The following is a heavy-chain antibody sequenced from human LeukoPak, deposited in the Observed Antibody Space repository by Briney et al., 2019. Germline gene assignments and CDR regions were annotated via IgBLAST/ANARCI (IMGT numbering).Heavy chain of an antibody. V-gene: IGHV1-46*01. D-gene: IGHD5-24*01. J-gene: IGHJ6*02. CDR1: GGTFSSYA. CDR3: ARGEIYYYYGMDV. CDR2: INPSGGST. Sequence: ASVKVSCKASGGTFSSYAISWVRQAPGQGLEWMGIINPSGGSTSYAQKFQGRVTMTRDTSTSTVYMELSSLRSEDTAVYYCARGEIYYYYGMDVWGQGTTVTVSS.